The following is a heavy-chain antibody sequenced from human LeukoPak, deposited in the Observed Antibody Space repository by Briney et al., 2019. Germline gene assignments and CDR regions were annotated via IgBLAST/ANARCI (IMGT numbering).Heavy chain of an antibody. J-gene: IGHJ6*03. Sequence: GGSLRLSCAASGFTFRSFAMSGVRQAPGKGLKWVSTINDNGAGTYYADSVNGRFTVSRDNSYNTVSLQMNSLRDEDTGVYYCAKGLRTGVGPYRGYHYYMDVWGRGATVTVSS. CDR2: INDNGAGT. V-gene: IGHV3-23*01. CDR3: AKGLRTGVGPYRGYHYYMDV. CDR1: GFTFRSFA. D-gene: IGHD3-16*01.